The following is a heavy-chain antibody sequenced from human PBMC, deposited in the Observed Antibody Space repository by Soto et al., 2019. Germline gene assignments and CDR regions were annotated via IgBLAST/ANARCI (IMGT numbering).Heavy chain of an antibody. J-gene: IGHJ3*01. V-gene: IGHV3-74*01. Sequence: GGSLRLSCAASGFTFSSYGMHWVRQAPGKGLVWVSRIKSDGSDTSYADSVKGRFIISRDNAKNTLYLQMSSLRAEDTALYYCARATTRWDAFDVWGQGTMVTVSS. CDR1: GFTFSSYG. CDR3: ARATTRWDAFDV. D-gene: IGHD1-26*01. CDR2: IKSDGSDT.